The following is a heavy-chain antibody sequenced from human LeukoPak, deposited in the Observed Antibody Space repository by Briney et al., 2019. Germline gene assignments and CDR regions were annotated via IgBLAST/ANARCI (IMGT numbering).Heavy chain of an antibody. CDR1: GYSINTGGYT. CDR3: ARGGDYYDS. V-gene: IGHV4-30-2*01. J-gene: IGHJ4*02. CDR2: IYHSGTT. Sequence: SETLSLTCAVSGYSINTGGYTWSWIRQPPGKGLEYIGYIYHSGTTNYNPSLKSRVTMSVDRSKNQFSLKLISVTAADTAVYYCARGGDYYDSWGQGTLVTVSS.